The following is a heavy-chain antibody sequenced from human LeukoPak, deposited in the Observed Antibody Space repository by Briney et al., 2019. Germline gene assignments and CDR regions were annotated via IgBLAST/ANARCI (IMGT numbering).Heavy chain of an antibody. CDR3: ARGEQVAATTLHYFDY. V-gene: IGHV4-34*01. D-gene: IGHD2-15*01. CDR1: GGSFSGYY. CDR2: INHSGST. J-gene: IGHJ4*02. Sequence: PSETLSLTCAVYGGSFSGYYWSWIRQPPVKGLEWIGEINHSGSTNYNPSLKSRVTISVDTSKNQFSLKLSSVTAADTAVYYCARGEQVAATTLHYFDYWGQGTLVTVSS.